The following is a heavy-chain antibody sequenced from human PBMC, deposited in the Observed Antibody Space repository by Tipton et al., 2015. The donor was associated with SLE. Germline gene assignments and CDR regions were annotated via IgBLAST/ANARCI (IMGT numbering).Heavy chain of an antibody. CDR3: ARVNGEYDFWSGYYGHFDY. D-gene: IGHD3-3*01. CDR1: GGSFSGYY. CDR2: INHSGST. V-gene: IGHV4-34*01. Sequence: TLSLTCAVYGGSFSGYYWSWIRQPPGKGLEWIGEINHSGSTNYNPSLKSRVTISVDTSKNQFSLKLSSVTAADTAVYYCARVNGEYDFWSGYYGHFDYWGQGTLVTVSS. J-gene: IGHJ4*02.